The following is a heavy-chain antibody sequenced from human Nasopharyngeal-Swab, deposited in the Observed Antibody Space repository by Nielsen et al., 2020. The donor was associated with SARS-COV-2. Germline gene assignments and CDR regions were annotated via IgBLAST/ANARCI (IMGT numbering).Heavy chain of an antibody. D-gene: IGHD3-22*01. CDR1: GFSFSDYY. CDR3: ARRAYYYDSRGFYEDY. V-gene: IGHV3-11*04. J-gene: IGHJ4*02. Sequence: GGLLRLSWAASGFSFSDYYMSWLRQAPGKGLEWISYISSGGTTKYYADSVKGRFAISRDNARRSLFLQMNSLRAEDTALYYCARRAYYYDSRGFYEDYWGQGTLVTVSS. CDR2: ISSGGTTK.